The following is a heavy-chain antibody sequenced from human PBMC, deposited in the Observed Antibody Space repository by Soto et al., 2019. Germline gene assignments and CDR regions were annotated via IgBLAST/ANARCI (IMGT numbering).Heavy chain of an antibody. J-gene: IGHJ6*02. V-gene: IGHV4-59*01. CDR2: IYYSGST. CDR3: ARDQNYYGSGSYYYYYYGMDV. Sequence: PSETLSLTCTVSGGSISSYYWSWIRQPPGKGLEWIGYIYYSGSTNYNPSLKSRVTISVDTSKNQFSLKLSSVTAADTAVYYCARDQNYYGSGSYYYYYYGMDVWGQGTTVTVSS. CDR1: GGSISSYY. D-gene: IGHD3-10*01.